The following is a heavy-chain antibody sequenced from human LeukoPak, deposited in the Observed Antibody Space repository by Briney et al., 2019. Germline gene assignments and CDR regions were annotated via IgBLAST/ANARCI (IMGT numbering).Heavy chain of an antibody. J-gene: IGHJ4*02. D-gene: IGHD1-26*01. V-gene: IGHV3-23*01. CDR1: GFTFSSYA. CDR3: AKGGKWDVTPFDY. Sequence: PGGSLRLSCAASGFTFSSYAMSWVRQAPGKGLEWVSAISGSGGSTYYADSVKGRFTISRDNSKNTLYLLVNSLRAEDTAVYYCAKGGKWDVTPFDYWGQGTLVTVSS. CDR2: ISGSGGST.